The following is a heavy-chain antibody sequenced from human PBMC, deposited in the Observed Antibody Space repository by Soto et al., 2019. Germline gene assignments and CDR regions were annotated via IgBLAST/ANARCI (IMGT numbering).Heavy chain of an antibody. V-gene: IGHV3-74*01. CDR1: GFTLRGYG. J-gene: IGHJ4*02. CDR3: ARISQGTYCRGGNCYSDY. D-gene: IGHD2-15*01. CDR2: INGDGIST. Sequence: EVQLVESGEDLFKLGGPLRLPLPALGFTLRGYGCTWVGQDPEKGLVWVSRINGDGISTSYAASVKGRFTISRDNAKDTLYLHMNSLGAEDTAVYYCARISQGTYCRGGNCYSDYWGQGTLVTVSS.